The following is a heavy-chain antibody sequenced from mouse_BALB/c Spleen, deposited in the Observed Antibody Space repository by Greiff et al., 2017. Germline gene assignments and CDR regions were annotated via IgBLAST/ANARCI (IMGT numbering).Heavy chain of an antibody. Sequence: EVQLQQSGPELVKPGASVKISCKASGYSFTGYYMHWVKQSPGQSLEWIGRVNPNNGGTSYNQKFKGKATLTVDKSSSTAYMQLRSLTSEDSAVYYGERWAYYWYGGEGYLGYWGQGTTVTVSA. CDR2: VNPNNGGT. CDR1: GYSFTGYY. V-gene: IGHV1-26*01. J-gene: IGHJ2*01. CDR3: ERWAYYWYGGEGYLGY. D-gene: IGHD2-14*01.